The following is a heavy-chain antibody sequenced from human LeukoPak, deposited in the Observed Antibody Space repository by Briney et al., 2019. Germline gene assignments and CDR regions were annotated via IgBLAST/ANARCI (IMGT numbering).Heavy chain of an antibody. J-gene: IGHJ4*02. V-gene: IGHV1-2*02. CDR3: ARSSGDYGEI. D-gene: IGHD4-17*01. Sequence: ASVKVSCKASGYTFTGYCMHWVRQAPGQGLEWMGWINPNSGGTNYAQKFQGRVTMTRDTSISTAYMELRSLRSDDTAVYYCARSSGDYGEIWGQGTLVTVSS. CDR2: INPNSGGT. CDR1: GYTFTGYC.